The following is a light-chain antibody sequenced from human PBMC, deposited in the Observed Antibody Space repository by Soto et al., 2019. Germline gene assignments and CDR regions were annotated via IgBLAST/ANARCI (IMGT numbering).Light chain of an antibody. CDR3: QQYNTYSWT. V-gene: IGKV1-5*01. CDR2: DAS. Sequence: IQMTQYPSSLSASVGDRVTITCRASQGISSYLAWYQQKPGTAPKLVIYDASTLESGVPSRFSGSGSGTEFTLTISSLQPDDFATYYCQQYNTYSWTFGQGTKVDIK. CDR1: QGISSY. J-gene: IGKJ1*01.